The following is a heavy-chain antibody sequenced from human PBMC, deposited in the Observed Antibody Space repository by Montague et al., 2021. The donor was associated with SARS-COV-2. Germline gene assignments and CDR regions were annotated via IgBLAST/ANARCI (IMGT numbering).Heavy chain of an antibody. V-gene: IGHV2-5*02. J-gene: IGHJ5*02. Sequence: PALVKPTQTLTLTCTFSGFSLTTSGVSVDWTRQPPGKALEWLALIYWDDDKRYSSSLGSRLTITKDTSKNQVVLTMTNMDPVDTATYFCTHYRPSTGGTWGQGALVTVSP. CDR3: THYRPSTGGT. CDR2: IYWDDDK. D-gene: IGHD3-16*01. CDR1: GFSLTTSGVS.